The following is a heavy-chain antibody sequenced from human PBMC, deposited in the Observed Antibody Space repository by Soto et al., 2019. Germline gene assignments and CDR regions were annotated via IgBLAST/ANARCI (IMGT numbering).Heavy chain of an antibody. CDR1: GFSLRGYS. D-gene: IGHD4-17*01. CDR3: ARGAGYGDYGGY. CDR2: ISGTGSSI. Sequence: EVQLVESGGGLVQPGGSLRLSCAASGFSLRGYSMSWVRQAPGKGLEWVSYISGTGSSIYADSVKGRFTISRDNANNSVYLQMNSLGDDDTAVYYCARGAGYGDYGGYWGQGTLVTVSS. V-gene: IGHV3-48*02. J-gene: IGHJ4*02.